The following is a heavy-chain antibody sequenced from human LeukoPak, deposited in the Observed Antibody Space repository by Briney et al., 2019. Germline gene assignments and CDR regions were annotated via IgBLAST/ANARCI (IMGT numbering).Heavy chain of an antibody. D-gene: IGHD4/OR15-4a*01. Sequence: PSGTLSLTCAVSGGSISSSNWWSWVRQPPGKGLEWVSLIYSGGSTYYADSVKGRFTISRDNSKNTLYLQMNSLRAEDTAVYYCARRAGAYSHPYDYWGQGTLVTVSS. CDR3: ARRAGAYSHPYDY. CDR2: IYSGGST. J-gene: IGHJ4*02. V-gene: IGHV3-66*04. CDR1: GGSISSSNW.